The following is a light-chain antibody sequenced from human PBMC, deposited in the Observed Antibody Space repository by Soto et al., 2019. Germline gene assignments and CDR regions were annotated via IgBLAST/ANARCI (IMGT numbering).Light chain of an antibody. CDR3: SSYTSSTSFY. CDR1: SSDVGGYNY. V-gene: IGLV2-14*01. CDR2: DVT. J-gene: IGLJ1*01. Sequence: QSVLTQPASVSGSPGQSITISRPGTSSDVGGYNYVSWYQQHPGKAPKLMIYDVTNRPSGVSNRFSGSKSGNTASLTISGLQAEDEADYYCSSYTSSTSFYFGTGTKVTVL.